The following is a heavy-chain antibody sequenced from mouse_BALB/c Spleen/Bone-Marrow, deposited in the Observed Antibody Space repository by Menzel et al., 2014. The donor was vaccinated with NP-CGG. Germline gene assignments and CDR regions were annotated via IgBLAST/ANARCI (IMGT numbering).Heavy chain of an antibody. D-gene: IGHD1-1*01. CDR1: GFTFTNYW. CDR3: VIYGSSTEVAY. CDR2: IDPSDSYT. J-gene: IGHJ3*01. V-gene: IGHV1-69*02. Sequence: QVQLQQSGADLVKPGASVKLSCKASGFTFTNYWMHWVKQRPGQGLEWIGEIDPSDSYTVYNQKFKDKATLTVDKSSSTVDIQLNSLTSEDFAVYFCVIYGSSTEVAYWGQGTLVTVSA.